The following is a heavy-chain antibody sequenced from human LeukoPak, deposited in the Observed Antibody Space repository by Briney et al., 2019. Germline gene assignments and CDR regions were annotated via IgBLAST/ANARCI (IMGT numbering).Heavy chain of an antibody. V-gene: IGHV4-39*01. CDR2: MYYSGST. Sequence: SETLSLTCTVSGGSISSSSYYWGWIRQPPEKGLEWIGSMYYSGSTYYNPSLKSRVTISVDTSKNQFSLKLSSVTAADTAVYYCARQGGGVVVAAYDYWGQGTLVTVSS. J-gene: IGHJ4*02. D-gene: IGHD2-15*01. CDR1: GGSISSSSYY. CDR3: ARQGGGVVVAAYDY.